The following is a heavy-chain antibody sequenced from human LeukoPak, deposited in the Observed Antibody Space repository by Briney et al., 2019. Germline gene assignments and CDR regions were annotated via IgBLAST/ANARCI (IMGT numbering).Heavy chain of an antibody. J-gene: IGHJ4*02. Sequence: PGGSLRLSCVAPGFRFSDYWISWVRQAPGKGLEWVANIKKDGSEKNYVDSVKGRFTISRDNAKNSLYLQMNSLRVEDTAAYYCTTEFGRPGYWGQGTLVTVSS. CDR1: GFRFSDYW. D-gene: IGHD3-16*01. CDR3: TTEFGRPGY. CDR2: IKKDGSEK. V-gene: IGHV3-7*05.